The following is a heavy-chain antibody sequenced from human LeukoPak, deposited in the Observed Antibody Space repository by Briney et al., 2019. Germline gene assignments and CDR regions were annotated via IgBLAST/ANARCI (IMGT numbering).Heavy chain of an antibody. V-gene: IGHV1-69*13. J-gene: IGHJ1*01. CDR2: IIPILGTA. CDR1: GGTFSHYA. CDR3: ASRGSSSSSLNFQH. Sequence: GASVKVSCKASGGTFSHYAFSWVRQPPGQGLEWMGGIIPILGTANYAQRFQGKVTITADESTSTAYMEMSSLRSDDTAAYYCASRGSSSSSLNFQHWGQGTLVIVSS. D-gene: IGHD6-13*01.